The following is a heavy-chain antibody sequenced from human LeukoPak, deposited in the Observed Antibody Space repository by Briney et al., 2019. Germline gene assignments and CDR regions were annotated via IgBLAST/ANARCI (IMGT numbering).Heavy chain of an antibody. D-gene: IGHD3-22*01. Sequence: SETLSLTCTVSGGSISSGSYYWSWIRQPAGKGLEWIGRIYTSGSTNYNPSLKSRVTISVDTSKNQFSLKLTSVTATDTAFYYCARGNTWLTSKWGQGTLVTVSS. CDR1: GGSISSGSYY. V-gene: IGHV4-61*02. J-gene: IGHJ4*02. CDR3: ARGNTWLTSK. CDR2: IYTSGST.